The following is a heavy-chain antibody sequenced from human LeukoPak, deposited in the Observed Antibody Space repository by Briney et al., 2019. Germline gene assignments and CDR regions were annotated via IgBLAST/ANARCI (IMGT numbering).Heavy chain of an antibody. Sequence: SQTLSLTCAISGDSVSTNSVAWNWIRPSPSSGLEWLGRTYYRSKWNNDYAVSVKSRITINPDTSKNQFSLQLNSVTPDDTALYYCARGKYSGFDLWGQGTMVTVSS. CDR2: TYYRSKWNN. J-gene: IGHJ3*01. V-gene: IGHV6-1*01. D-gene: IGHD2-15*01. CDR3: ARGKYSGFDL. CDR1: GDSVSTNSVA.